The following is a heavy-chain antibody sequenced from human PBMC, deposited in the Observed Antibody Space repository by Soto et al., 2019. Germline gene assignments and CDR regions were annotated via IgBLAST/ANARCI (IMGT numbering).Heavy chain of an antibody. J-gene: IGHJ4*02. CDR3: AKDHDWNYGGPSDY. Sequence: GGSLRLSCAASGFTFSSYAMSWVRQAPGKGLEWVSAISGSGGSTYYADSVKGRFTISRDNSKNTLYLQMNSLRAEDTAVYYCAKDHDWNYGGPSDYWGQGTLVTVSS. CDR2: ISGSGGST. D-gene: IGHD1-7*01. V-gene: IGHV3-23*01. CDR1: GFTFSSYA.